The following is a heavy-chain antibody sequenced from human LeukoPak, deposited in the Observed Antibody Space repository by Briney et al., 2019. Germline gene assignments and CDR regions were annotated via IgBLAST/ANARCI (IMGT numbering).Heavy chain of an antibody. CDR1: GGTFSSYA. CDR3: RTYYYDSSGYRYYYGMDV. Sequence: ASVNVSCKASGGTFSSYAISWVRQAPGQGLEWMGGIIPIFGTANYAQKFQGRVTITADESTSTAYMELSSLRSEDTAVYYCRTYYYDSSGYRYYYGMDVWGQGTTVTVSS. V-gene: IGHV1-69*13. D-gene: IGHD3-22*01. J-gene: IGHJ6*02. CDR2: IIPIFGTA.